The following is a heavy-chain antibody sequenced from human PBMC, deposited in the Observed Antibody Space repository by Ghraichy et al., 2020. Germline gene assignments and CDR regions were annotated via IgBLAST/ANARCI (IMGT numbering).Heavy chain of an antibody. Sequence: GGSLRLSCAASGFTFRDYWMSWVRQAPGKGLEWVANIRQDASEKNYVDSVKGRFTISRDNARTSLSLKMNSLRAEDTAVYFCARHTYYYGSSGYYHLDYWGQGTLVTVYS. V-gene: IGHV3-7*03. CDR2: IRQDASEK. CDR1: GFTFRDYW. J-gene: IGHJ4*02. CDR3: ARHTYYYGSSGYYHLDY. D-gene: IGHD3-22*01.